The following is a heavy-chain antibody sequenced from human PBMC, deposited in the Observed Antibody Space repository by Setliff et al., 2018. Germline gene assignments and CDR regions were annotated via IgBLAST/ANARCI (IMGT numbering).Heavy chain of an antibody. CDR3: ARDKAKWLVFNRWFDP. Sequence: GASVKVSCKASGYTFTSYGISWVRQAPGQGLEWMGWISAYNANTNYAQKLQDRVTMTTDTSTSTAYMELRSLRSDDTAVYYCARDKAKWLVFNRWFDPWGQGTLVTVSS. V-gene: IGHV1-18*01. J-gene: IGHJ5*02. CDR2: ISAYNANT. D-gene: IGHD6-19*01. CDR1: GYTFTSYG.